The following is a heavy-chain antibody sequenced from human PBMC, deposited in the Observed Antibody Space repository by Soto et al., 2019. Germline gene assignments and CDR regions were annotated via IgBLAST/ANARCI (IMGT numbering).Heavy chain of an antibody. CDR3: ARGGGGGLFEH. J-gene: IGHJ4*02. CDR2: ISPKSTYR. CDR1: GFPFSDYY. D-gene: IGHD2-21*01. V-gene: IGHV3-11*06. Sequence: GGSLRLSSATSGFPFSDYYMSWIRQSPGKGLEWLSHISPKSTYRNYADSVKGRFTISRDNTKSSLFLQTNSLGVEDTAVYYCARGGGGGLFEHWGQGVLVTVSS.